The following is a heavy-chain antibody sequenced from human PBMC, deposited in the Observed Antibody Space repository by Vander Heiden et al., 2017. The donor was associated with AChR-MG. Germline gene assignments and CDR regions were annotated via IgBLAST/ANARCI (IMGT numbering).Heavy chain of an antibody. J-gene: IGHJ6*03. Sequence: QVHLVESGGGVVQPGRSLRLSCAASGFTFSSYGMHWVRQAPGKGLEWVALISNDGSTRYYADSVKGRITISRDNSKNTLYLQMSSLRAEDTALYYCAKTGDGYFYMDVWGKGTTVTVSS. D-gene: IGHD2-8*01. V-gene: IGHV3-30*18. CDR2: ISNDGSTR. CDR1: GFTFSSYG. CDR3: AKTGDGYFYMDV.